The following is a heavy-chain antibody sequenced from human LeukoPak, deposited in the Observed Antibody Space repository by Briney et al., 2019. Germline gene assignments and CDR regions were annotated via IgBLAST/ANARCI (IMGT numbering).Heavy chain of an antibody. Sequence: SETLSLTCAVYGGSFSGYYWSWIRQPPGKGLEWIGEINHSGSTNYNPSLKGRVTISVDTSKNQFSLKLSSVTAADTAVYYCARRRYYYGSGTNAFDIWGQGTMVTVSS. CDR3: ARRRYYYGSGTNAFDI. CDR1: GGSFSGYY. D-gene: IGHD3-10*01. V-gene: IGHV4-34*01. J-gene: IGHJ3*02. CDR2: INHSGST.